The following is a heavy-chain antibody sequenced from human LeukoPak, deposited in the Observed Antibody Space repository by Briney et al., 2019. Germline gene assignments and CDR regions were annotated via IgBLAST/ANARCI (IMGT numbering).Heavy chain of an antibody. V-gene: IGHV4-34*01. Sequence: SETPSLTCAVYGGSFSSYYWSWIRQPPGKGLEWIGEINHSGSTNYNPSLKSRVTISVDTSKNQFSLKLSSVTAADTAVYYCARGRRGRGYSYGRRDYYFDYWGQGTLVTVSS. CDR3: ARGRRGRGYSYGRRDYYFDY. CDR1: GGSFSSYY. CDR2: INHSGST. J-gene: IGHJ4*02. D-gene: IGHD5-18*01.